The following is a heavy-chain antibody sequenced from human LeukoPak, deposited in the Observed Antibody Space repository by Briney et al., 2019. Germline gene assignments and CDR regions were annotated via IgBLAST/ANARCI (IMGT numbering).Heavy chain of an antibody. Sequence: SETLSLTCTVSGGSISSYYWSWIRQPPGKGLEWIGYIYYSGSTYYNPSLKSRVTISVDTSKNQFSLKLSSVTAADTAVYYCARAYPTTYYYDSTGYYGLYFDPWGQGTLVTVSS. V-gene: IGHV4-59*01. J-gene: IGHJ5*02. D-gene: IGHD3-22*01. CDR1: GGSISSYY. CDR2: IYYSGST. CDR3: ARAYPTTYYYDSTGYYGLYFDP.